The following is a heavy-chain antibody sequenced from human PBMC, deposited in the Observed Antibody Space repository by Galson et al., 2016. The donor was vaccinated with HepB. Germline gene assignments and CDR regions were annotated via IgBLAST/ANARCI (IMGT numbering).Heavy chain of an antibody. J-gene: IGHJ4*02. CDR2: IYNNGVIK. Sequence: SLRLSCAASGLVFSDNGMHWVRLAPGKGLEWVAVIYNNGVIKYYTDSVKGRFTISRDNSKNTVYLQMNSLRAEDTAVYYCAKPLSQMWLGFDSWGQGALVTVSS. V-gene: IGHV3-33*03. CDR3: AKPLSQMWLGFDS. CDR1: GLVFSDNG. D-gene: IGHD5-18*01.